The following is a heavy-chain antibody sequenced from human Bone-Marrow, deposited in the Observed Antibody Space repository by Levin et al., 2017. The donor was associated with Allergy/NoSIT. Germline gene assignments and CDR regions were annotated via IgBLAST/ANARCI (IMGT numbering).Heavy chain of an antibody. J-gene: IGHJ5*01. CDR2: ISESGDMT. CDR3: VKGSSGWFKEEDS. V-gene: IGHV3-23*01. CDR1: GFNFKAFA. D-gene: IGHD6-19*01. Sequence: AGGSLRLSCTASGFNFKAFAMTWVRQAPGKGLKWVSAISESGDMTSYADSVQGRFTVSRDNSKNRVFLKMDNLRGEDTAVFYCVKGSSGWFKEEDSWGQGILVTVAS.